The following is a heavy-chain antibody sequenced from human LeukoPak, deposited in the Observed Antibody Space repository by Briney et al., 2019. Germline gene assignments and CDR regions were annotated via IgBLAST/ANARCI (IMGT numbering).Heavy chain of an antibody. J-gene: IGHJ4*02. D-gene: IGHD2-2*01. CDR2: INHSGST. V-gene: IGHV4-34*01. CDR3: AGNARASSDY. CDR1: GGSFSGYY. Sequence: SETLSLTCAVYGGSFSGYYRSWIRQPPGKGLEWIGEINHSGSTNYNPSLKSRVTISVDTSKNQFSLKLSSVTAADTAAYYCAGNARASSDYWGQGTLVTVS.